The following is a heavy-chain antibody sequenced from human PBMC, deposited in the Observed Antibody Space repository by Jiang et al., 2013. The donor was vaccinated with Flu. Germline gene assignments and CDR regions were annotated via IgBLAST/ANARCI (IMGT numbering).Heavy chain of an antibody. Sequence: QSGAEVKKPGASVKVSCKASGYTFTTYYMHWVRQAPGQGLEWMGIINPGGGSTSFAQKFQGRVTMTRDTSTSTVYMELSSLRSEDTAVYYCASSSGDDTWFDPWGQGTLVTVS. CDR2: INPGGGST. CDR1: GYTFTTYY. V-gene: IGHV1-46*03. CDR3: ASSSGDDTWFDP. D-gene: IGHD2-21*01. J-gene: IGHJ5*02.